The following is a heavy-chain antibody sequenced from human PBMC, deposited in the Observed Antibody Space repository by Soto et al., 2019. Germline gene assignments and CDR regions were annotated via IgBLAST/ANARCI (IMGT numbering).Heavy chain of an antibody. CDR3: ARSNSGYSKWFDP. J-gene: IGHJ5*02. CDR2: IYYSGIT. D-gene: IGHD3-22*01. CDR1: GDSISNSNYY. V-gene: IGHV4-39*01. Sequence: PSETLSLTCTVSGDSISNSNYYWGWIRQPPGKGLEWIANIYYSGITYCNPSLKSRVAISVDTSKNQFSLKLSSVTAADTAIYYCARSNSGYSKWFDPWGQGTLVTVSS.